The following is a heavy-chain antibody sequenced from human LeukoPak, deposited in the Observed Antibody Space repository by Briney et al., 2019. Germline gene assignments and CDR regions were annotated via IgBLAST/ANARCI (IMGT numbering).Heavy chain of an antibody. CDR2: IFYSGST. Sequence: SETLSLTCTVSGGSISTSNYYWGWIRQPPGKGLEWIGNIFYSGSTYYNPSLKSRVTISVDTSKNQFSLKLSSVTAADTAVYYCARPLTAIAAAGPPNWFDPWGQGTLVTVSS. J-gene: IGHJ5*02. D-gene: IGHD6-13*01. CDR1: GGSISTSNYY. CDR3: ARPLTAIAAAGPPNWFDP. V-gene: IGHV4-39*01.